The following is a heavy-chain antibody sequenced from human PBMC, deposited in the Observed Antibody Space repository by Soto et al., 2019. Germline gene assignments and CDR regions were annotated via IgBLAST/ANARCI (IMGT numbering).Heavy chain of an antibody. CDR1: GFSLAHYA. CDR3: VKDNVGVYCSGGSCYFDY. D-gene: IGHD2-15*01. Sequence: EVHLVESGGGLAKPGRSLRLFCVASGFSLAHYAMHWVRQAPGKGLVWVSGISWDSGVIDYADSVRGRFTISRDNAKNSLYLQMTSLRAEDTALYYCVKDNVGVYCSGGSCYFDYWGQGSLVTVSS. V-gene: IGHV3-9*01. CDR2: ISWDSGVI. J-gene: IGHJ4*02.